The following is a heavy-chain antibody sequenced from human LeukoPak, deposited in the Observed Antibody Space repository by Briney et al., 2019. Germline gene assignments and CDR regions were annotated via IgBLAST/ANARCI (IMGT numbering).Heavy chain of an antibody. D-gene: IGHD2-21*01. CDR1: GGSISSGDYY. CDR2: IYYSGST. J-gene: IGHJ3*02. V-gene: IGHV4-61*08. Sequence: SETLSLTCTVSGGSISSGDYYWSWIRQPPGKGLEWIGYIYYSGSTNYNPSLKSRVTISVDTSKNQFSLKLSSVTAADTAVYYCARDPIGIAAFDIWGQGTMVTVSS. CDR3: ARDPIGIAAFDI.